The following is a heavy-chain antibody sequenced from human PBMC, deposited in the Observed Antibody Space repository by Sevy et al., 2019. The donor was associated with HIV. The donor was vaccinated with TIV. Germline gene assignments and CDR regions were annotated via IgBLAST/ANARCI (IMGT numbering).Heavy chain of an antibody. D-gene: IGHD3-10*01. CDR1: GFVFGSYT. CDR3: ARDMAYGSGSIVYDY. CDR2: ISSSSRYI. J-gene: IGHJ4*02. Sequence: GGSLRLSCAASGFVFGSYTMNWVRQSPGKGLEWVSSISSSSRYIFYADSVKGRFTISRDNARNSLYLQMNSLRAEDTAVYYCARDMAYGSGSIVYDYWGQGTLVTVSS. V-gene: IGHV3-21*01.